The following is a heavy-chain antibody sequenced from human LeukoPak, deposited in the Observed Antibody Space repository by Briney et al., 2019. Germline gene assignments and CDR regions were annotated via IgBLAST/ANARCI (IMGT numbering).Heavy chain of an antibody. CDR1: GFTFSDYY. Sequence: GGSLRLSCAASGFTFSDYYMNWIRQAPGKGLEWVAKIKPDGSEKHYVDSVKGRFTISRDNAKNSMYLQMSSLRAEDTAMYYCVRERSGFDYWGQGTLVTVSS. V-gene: IGHV3-7*01. J-gene: IGHJ4*02. CDR3: VRERSGFDY. CDR2: IKPDGSEK.